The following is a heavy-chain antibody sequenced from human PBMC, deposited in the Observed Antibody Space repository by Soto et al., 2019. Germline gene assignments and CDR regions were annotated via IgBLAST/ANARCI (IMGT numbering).Heavy chain of an antibody. Sequence: ASVKVSCKASGFSFSDYFMHWVRQAPGQGLEWMGIINPSGDSRNYAQKFQGRVTITRDTSTSTVYMDLSSLRSEDTAVYYCARDSSMYSSSSVYYYYYGMDVWGQATTVTVSS. J-gene: IGHJ6*02. CDR3: ARDSSMYSSSSVYYYYYGMDV. CDR1: GFSFSDYF. V-gene: IGHV1-46*01. D-gene: IGHD6-6*01. CDR2: INPSGDSR.